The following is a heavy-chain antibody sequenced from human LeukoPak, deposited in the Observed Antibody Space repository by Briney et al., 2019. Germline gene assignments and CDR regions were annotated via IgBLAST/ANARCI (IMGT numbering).Heavy chain of an antibody. CDR1: GGSFSGYY. D-gene: IGHD3-16*01. V-gene: IGHV4-34*01. CDR3: ARHYGP. CDR2: INHSGST. J-gene: IGHJ5*02. Sequence: PSETLSLTCAVYGGSFSGYYWSWIRQPPGKGLEWIGEINHSGSTYYNPSLKSRVTISVDTSENQFSLKLNSVTAADTAVYYCARHYGPWGQGTLVTVSS.